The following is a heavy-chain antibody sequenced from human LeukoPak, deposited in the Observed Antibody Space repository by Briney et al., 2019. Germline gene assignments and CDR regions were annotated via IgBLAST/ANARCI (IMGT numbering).Heavy chain of an antibody. V-gene: IGHV3-30*03. D-gene: IGHD6-19*01. CDR2: ISYDGSNK. CDR1: GFTFSSYG. J-gene: IGHJ5*02. CDR3: ASRSIAVAHHH. Sequence: GGSLRLSCAASGFTFSSYGMHWVRQAPGKGLEWVAVISYDGSNKYYADSVKGRFTISRDNSKNTLYLQMNSLRAEDTAVYYCASRSIAVAHHHWGQGTLVTVSS.